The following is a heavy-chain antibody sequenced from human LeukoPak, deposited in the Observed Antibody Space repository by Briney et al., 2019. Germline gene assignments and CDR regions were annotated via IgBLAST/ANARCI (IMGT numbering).Heavy chain of an antibody. Sequence: GGSLRLSCAASGFTFSSYAMSWVRQAPGKGLEWVSAISGSGGSTYYADSVKGRFTISRDNSKNTLYLQMNSLRAEDTAVYYCAREMAYYYDSSGYSVWGQGTLVTVSS. V-gene: IGHV3-23*01. D-gene: IGHD3-22*01. CDR3: AREMAYYYDSSGYSV. CDR2: ISGSGGST. CDR1: GFTFSSYA. J-gene: IGHJ4*02.